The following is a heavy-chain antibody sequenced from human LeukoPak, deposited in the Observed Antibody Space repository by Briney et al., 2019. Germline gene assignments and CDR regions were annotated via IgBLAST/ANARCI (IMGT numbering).Heavy chain of an antibody. CDR1: GFTVSSNY. D-gene: IGHD5-12*01. Sequence: PGGSLRLSCAASGFTVSSNYMSWVRQAPGKGLEWVSVIYSGGSTYYADSVKGRFTISRDNSKNTLYLQMNSLRAEDTAVYYCARDVSGGCDPGYFDYWGQGTLVTVSS. CDR3: ARDVSGGCDPGYFDY. J-gene: IGHJ4*02. V-gene: IGHV3-53*01. CDR2: IYSGGST.